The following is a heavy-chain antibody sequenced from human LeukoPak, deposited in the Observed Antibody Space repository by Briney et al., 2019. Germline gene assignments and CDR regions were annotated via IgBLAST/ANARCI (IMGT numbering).Heavy chain of an antibody. D-gene: IGHD6-6*01. CDR1: GFSFSSNW. CDR3: TGGSSGRADPFDF. J-gene: IGHJ4*02. V-gene: IGHV3-74*01. Sequence: GGSLRLSCAASGFSFSSNWMHWVRQSPGEGLVWVSRINTVGDKSNYVDSVKGRFTISRDNAKDTLFLQMDSLRVEDTAVYFCTGGSSGRADPFDFWGQGTLVTVSS. CDR2: INTVGDKS.